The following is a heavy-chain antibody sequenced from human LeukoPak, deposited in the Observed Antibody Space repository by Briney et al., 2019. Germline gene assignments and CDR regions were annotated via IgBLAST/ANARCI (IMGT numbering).Heavy chain of an antibody. V-gene: IGHV4-38-2*02. CDR3: ASPGGSYGSYYYYGMDV. Sequence: SETLSLTCTVSGYSISSGYYWGLIRQPPGKGLEWIGSIYHSGSTYYNPSLKSRVTISVDTSKNQFSLKLSSVTAADTAVYYCASPGGSYGSYYYYGMDVWGQGTTVTVSS. CDR1: GYSISSGYY. CDR2: IYHSGST. D-gene: IGHD5-18*01. J-gene: IGHJ6*02.